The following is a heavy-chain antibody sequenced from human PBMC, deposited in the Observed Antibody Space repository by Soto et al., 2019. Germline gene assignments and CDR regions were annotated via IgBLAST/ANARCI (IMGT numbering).Heavy chain of an antibody. CDR2: IYYSGST. J-gene: IGHJ5*02. CDR3: ARHENVQRGIALAGTEGWFDP. V-gene: IGHV4-59*08. Sequence: QVQLQESGPGLVKPSETLSLTCTVSGGSISSYYWSWIRQPPGKGLEWIGYIYYSGSTNYNPSLKSRVTISVDTSKNQFSLKLSSVTAADTAVYYCARHENVQRGIALAGTEGWFDPWGQGTLVTVSS. CDR1: GGSISSYY. D-gene: IGHD6-19*01.